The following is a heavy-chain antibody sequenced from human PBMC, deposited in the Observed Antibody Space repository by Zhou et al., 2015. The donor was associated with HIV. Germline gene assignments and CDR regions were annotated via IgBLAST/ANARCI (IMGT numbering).Heavy chain of an antibody. CDR2: INGRGDSR. D-gene: IGHD2-2*01. V-gene: IGHV3-23*01. CDR3: ARDGGGRSCSSTTCSDGMDA. CDR1: GFDFKKYA. J-gene: IGHJ6*02. Sequence: EMQLLESGGGLFQTGGSLTLSCAASGFDFKKYAMIWVRQAAGRGLLWVASINGRGDSRYYTDSVKGRFTISRDNSRNTLYVQMNSLRVEDTAVYYCARDGGGRSCSSTTCSDGMDAWGQGTTGHRLL.